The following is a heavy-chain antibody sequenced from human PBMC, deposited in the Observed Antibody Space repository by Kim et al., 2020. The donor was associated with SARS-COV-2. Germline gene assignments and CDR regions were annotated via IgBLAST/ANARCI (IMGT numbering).Heavy chain of an antibody. CDR3: ARERGQLVGY. V-gene: IGHV3-30*01. Sequence: KYYADSVKGRFTISRDNSKNTLYLQMNSLRAEDTAVYYCARERGQLVGYWGQGTLVTVSS. CDR2: K. D-gene: IGHD6-6*01. J-gene: IGHJ4*02.